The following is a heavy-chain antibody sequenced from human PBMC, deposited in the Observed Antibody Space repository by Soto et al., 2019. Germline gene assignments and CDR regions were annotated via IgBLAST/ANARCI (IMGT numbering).Heavy chain of an antibody. Sequence: GASVKVSCKASGYTFTSYYMHWVRQAPGQGLEWMGIINPSGGSTSYAQKFQGRVTMTRDTSTSTVYMELSSLRSEDTAVYYCARGTTGSSSWYGYYYYGMDVWGQRTTDTGSS. CDR2: INPSGGST. J-gene: IGHJ6*02. CDR3: ARGTTGSSSWYGYYYYGMDV. V-gene: IGHV1-46*01. CDR1: GYTFTSYY. D-gene: IGHD6-13*01.